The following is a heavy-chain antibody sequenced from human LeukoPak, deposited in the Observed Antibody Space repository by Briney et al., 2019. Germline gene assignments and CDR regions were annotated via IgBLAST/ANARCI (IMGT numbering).Heavy chain of an antibody. D-gene: IGHD2-15*01. CDR3: AKDNGSPSLVVVLVATAPDY. CDR2: ISSTGRFI. J-gene: IGHJ4*02. CDR1: GITFSSYW. V-gene: IGHV3-21*01. Sequence: GGSLRLSCATSGITFSSYWMTWVRQAPGKGLQWVSSISSTGRFIDYADSVKGRFTISRDTAKNSLYLQMNSLREEDTAVYYCAKDNGSPSLVVVLVATAPDYWGQGTLVTVSS.